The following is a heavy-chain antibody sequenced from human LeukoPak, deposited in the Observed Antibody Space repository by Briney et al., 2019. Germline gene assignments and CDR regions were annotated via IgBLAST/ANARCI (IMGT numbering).Heavy chain of an antibody. CDR2: IYSGGST. CDR1: GFTVSSNY. CDR3: ASVSGSYPVGAFDI. J-gene: IGHJ3*02. D-gene: IGHD1-26*01. Sequence: GGSLRLSCAASGFTVSSNYMSWVRQAPGKGLEWVSVIYSGGSTYYADSVKGRFTISRDNSKNTLYLQMNSLRAEDTAVYYCASVSGSYPVGAFDIWGQGTMVTVSS. V-gene: IGHV3-66*01.